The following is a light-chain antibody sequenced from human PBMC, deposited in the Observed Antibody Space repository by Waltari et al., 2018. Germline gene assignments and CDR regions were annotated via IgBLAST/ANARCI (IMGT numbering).Light chain of an antibody. J-gene: IGKJ2*02. CDR1: QSVSSSY. CDR2: GAS. V-gene: IGKV3-20*01. Sequence: EIVFTQSPGTLSLSPGDRATLSCRASQSVSSSYLAWYQQKPGQAPRLLIYGASSRATGIPDRFSGSGCGTDFTLTISRLEPEDFAVYYCQQYGSSPRGTFGQGTKLEIK. CDR3: QQYGSSPRGT.